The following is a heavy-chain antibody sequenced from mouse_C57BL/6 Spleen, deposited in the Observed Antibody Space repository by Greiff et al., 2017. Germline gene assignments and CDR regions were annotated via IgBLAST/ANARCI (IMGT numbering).Heavy chain of an antibody. Sequence: LQESGAELVRPGTSVKVSCKASGYAFTNYLIEWVKQRPGQGLEWIGVINPGSGGTNYNEKFKGKATLTADKSSSTAYMQLSSLTSEDSAVYFCALYDGYYKFAYWGQGTLVTVSA. CDR2: INPGSGGT. J-gene: IGHJ3*01. CDR1: GYAFTNYL. D-gene: IGHD2-3*01. V-gene: IGHV1-54*01. CDR3: ALYDGYYKFAY.